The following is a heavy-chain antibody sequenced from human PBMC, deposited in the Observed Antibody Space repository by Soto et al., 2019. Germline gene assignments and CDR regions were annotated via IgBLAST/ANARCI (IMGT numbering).Heavy chain of an antibody. V-gene: IGHV1-18*01. J-gene: IGHJ6*02. Sequence: QVQLVQSGDEVKKPGASVKVSCKASGYIFVNYGIDWVRQAPGQGLEWMGWISPYTGNTHSATKIQGRLTMTTDTSTSTAYMDLRSLTSDDTAVYYFVMVDNYVTPTPQDVWGQGTTVTVSS. CDR3: VMVDNYVTPTPQDV. D-gene: IGHD3-16*01. CDR1: GYIFVNYG. CDR2: ISPYTGNT.